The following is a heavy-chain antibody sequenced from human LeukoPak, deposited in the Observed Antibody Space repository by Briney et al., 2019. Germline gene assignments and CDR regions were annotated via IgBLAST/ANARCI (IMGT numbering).Heavy chain of an antibody. CDR3: SRGSSWFRGGADY. CDR2: INQDGSER. D-gene: IGHD6-13*01. Sequence: GGSLRLSCAASGFIFSGYWMTWVRQAPGKGLEWVANINQDGSERYNVDSVKGRFTISRDNAKNSVYLQMNSLRAEDTAVYYCSRGSSWFRGGADYWGQGTLVTVSS. CDR1: GFIFSGYW. V-gene: IGHV3-7*01. J-gene: IGHJ4*02.